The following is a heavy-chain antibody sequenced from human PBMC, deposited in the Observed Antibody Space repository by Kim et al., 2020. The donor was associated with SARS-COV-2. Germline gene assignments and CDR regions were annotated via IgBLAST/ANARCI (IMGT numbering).Heavy chain of an antibody. D-gene: IGHD5-18*01. Sequence: GGSLRLSCAASGFTFSSYGMHWVRQAPGKGLEWVAVISYDGSNKYYADSVKGRFTISRDNSKNTLYLQMNSLRAEDTAVYYCAKDYLAMVTGFDYWGQGTLVTVSS. CDR1: GFTFSSYG. V-gene: IGHV3-30*18. J-gene: IGHJ4*02. CDR3: AKDYLAMVTGFDY. CDR2: ISYDGSNK.